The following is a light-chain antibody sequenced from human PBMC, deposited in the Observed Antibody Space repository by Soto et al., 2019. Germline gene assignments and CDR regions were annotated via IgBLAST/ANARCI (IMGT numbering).Light chain of an antibody. CDR3: SSYTSSSTLDYV. CDR1: RRDVGGYNY. CDR2: DVS. Sequence: SVVTQPASLSGAPGQSITISSPGTRRDVGGYNYVSWYQQHPGKAPKLMIYDVSNRPSGVSNRFSGSKSGNTASLTISGLQAEDEADYYCSSYTSSSTLDYVFGTGNKVTVL. V-gene: IGLV2-14*01. J-gene: IGLJ1*01.